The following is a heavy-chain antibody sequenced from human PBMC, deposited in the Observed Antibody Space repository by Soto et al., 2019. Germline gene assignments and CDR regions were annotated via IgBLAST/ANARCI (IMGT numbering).Heavy chain of an antibody. J-gene: IGHJ6*02. D-gene: IGHD3-10*01. Sequence: GGSLRLSCAASGFTFSSYAMSWVRQAPGKGLEWVSAICGSGGSTYYADSVKGRFTISRDNSKNTLYLQMNSLRAEDTAVYYCAKEGVGLLWFGEPVWIGYYYGMEVWGQGPTVTVSS. CDR2: ICGSGGST. V-gene: IGHV3-23*01. CDR1: GFTFSSYA. CDR3: AKEGVGLLWFGEPVWIGYYYGMEV.